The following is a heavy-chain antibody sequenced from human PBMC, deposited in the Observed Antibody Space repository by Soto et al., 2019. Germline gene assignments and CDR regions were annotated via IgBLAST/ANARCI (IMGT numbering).Heavy chain of an antibody. CDR3: AIGASTERYFSPSGGAWFDP. Sequence: GGSLRLSCVISRLTFSNYALNWVRQAPGKGLEWVSSISGSGDTTYYADSVKGRFTISRDNSKNTLYLQLTSVTAADTAVYYCAIGASTERYFSPSGGAWFDPWGQGTLVTVSS. CDR2: ISGSGDTT. CDR1: RLTFSNYA. V-gene: IGHV3-23*01. D-gene: IGHD3-9*01. J-gene: IGHJ5*02.